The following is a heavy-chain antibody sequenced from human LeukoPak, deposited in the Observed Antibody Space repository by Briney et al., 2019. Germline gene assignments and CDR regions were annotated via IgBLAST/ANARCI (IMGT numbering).Heavy chain of an antibody. CDR3: ARGAYDSGSYHRLDY. J-gene: IGHJ4*02. D-gene: IGHD3-10*01. Sequence: SGGSLRLSCAASGFTFSSYSMNWVRQAPGKGLEWVSSISSSGTYVYYADSVKGRFTISRDNAKNSLSLQMNSLRADDAAVYYCARGAYDSGSYHRLDYWGQGTLVTFSS. V-gene: IGHV3-21*01. CDR1: GFTFSSYS. CDR2: ISSSGTYV.